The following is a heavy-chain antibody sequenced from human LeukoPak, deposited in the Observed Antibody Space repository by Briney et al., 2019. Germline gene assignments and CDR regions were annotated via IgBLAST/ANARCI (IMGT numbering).Heavy chain of an antibody. V-gene: IGHV5-51*01. J-gene: IGHJ4*02. CDR2: IYPGDSDT. CDR1: GYVTTNYC. CDR3: ARLLGHGSFFGY. D-gene: IGHD2-15*01. Sequence: PGESLMICTNGTGYVTTNYCIGCGRPMPGKGLEWMGIIYPGDSDTRYRPSFQGQVTIAADKSIRTAYLQWSSLKASDTAMYYWARLLGHGSFFGYWGQGTLLTVSS.